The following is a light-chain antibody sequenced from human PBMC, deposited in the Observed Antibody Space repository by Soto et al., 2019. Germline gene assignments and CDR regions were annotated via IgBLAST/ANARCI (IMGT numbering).Light chain of an antibody. J-gene: IGKJ2*01. Sequence: DIVMTQSPDSLAVSLGERATFNCKSSQNVLYNSNNKNYLAWYQQRPGQPPKLLISWASTRESGVPDRFSGSGSGTDFTLTISSLQAEDGAVYYCQQYFGTPYTLGQGTKLEIK. CDR1: QNVLYNSNNKNY. CDR2: WAS. V-gene: IGKV4-1*01. CDR3: QQYFGTPYT.